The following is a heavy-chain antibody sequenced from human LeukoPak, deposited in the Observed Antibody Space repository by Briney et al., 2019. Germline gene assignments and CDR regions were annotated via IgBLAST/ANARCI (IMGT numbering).Heavy chain of an antibody. CDR3: ARDELHTGTYFPFDY. D-gene: IGHD1-26*01. V-gene: IGHV3-21*01. J-gene: IGHJ4*02. CDR1: GFTFSSYS. CDR2: TSSSGSYI. Sequence: GGSLRLSCAASGFTFSSYSLNWVRLAPGKGLEWVSSTSSSGSYIYYADSVKGRFTISRDNAKNSLYLQMNSLRAEDTAVYYCARDELHTGTYFPFDYWGQGTLVTVSS.